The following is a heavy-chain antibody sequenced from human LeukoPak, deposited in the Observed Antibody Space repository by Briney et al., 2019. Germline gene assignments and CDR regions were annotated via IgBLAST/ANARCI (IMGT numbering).Heavy chain of an antibody. Sequence: SGGPLRLSCEASGFTFSSYGMRWVRQAPGKGLEWVAVISYDGNNEYYADSVKGRFTISRDNSKNTLYLQMNSLRAEDTAVYYCATSVVTLNWGQGTLVTVSS. CDR2: ISYDGNNE. V-gene: IGHV3-30*03. CDR1: GFTFSSYG. J-gene: IGHJ4*02. CDR3: ATSVVTLN. D-gene: IGHD4-23*01.